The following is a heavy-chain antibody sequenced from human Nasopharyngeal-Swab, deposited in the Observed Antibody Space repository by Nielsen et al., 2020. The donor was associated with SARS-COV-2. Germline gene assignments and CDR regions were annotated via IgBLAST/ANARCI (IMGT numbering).Heavy chain of an antibody. CDR1: GFTFSSYA. V-gene: IGHV3-23*01. Sequence: GESLKISCAASGFTFSSYAMSWVRQAPGKGLEWVSAISGSGGSTYYADSVKGRFTISRDNSKNTLYLQMNSLRAEDTAVYYCASVLVRGVEIDYWGQGTLVTVSS. J-gene: IGHJ4*02. D-gene: IGHD3-10*01. CDR3: ASVLVRGVEIDY. CDR2: ISGSGGST.